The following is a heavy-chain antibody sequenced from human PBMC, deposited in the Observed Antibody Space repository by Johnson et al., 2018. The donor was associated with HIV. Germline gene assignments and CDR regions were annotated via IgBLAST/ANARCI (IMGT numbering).Heavy chain of an antibody. V-gene: IGHV3-30*04. CDR2: ISYDGSDK. D-gene: IGHD6-19*01. CDR1: GFTFSNYA. J-gene: IGHJ3*01. CDR3: AREPGRQWLVPGTFDL. Sequence: QVQLVESGGGVVQPGRSLRLSCAASGFTFSNYAMHWVRQAPGKGLEWVAVISYDGSDKYYADSVKGRFTISRDSSKNTLYLQMNSLRAEDTAVYYCAREPGRQWLVPGTFDLWGQGTVFTVSP.